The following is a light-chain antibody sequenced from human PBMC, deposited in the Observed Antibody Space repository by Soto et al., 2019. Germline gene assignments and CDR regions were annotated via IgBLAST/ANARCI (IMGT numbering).Light chain of an antibody. CDR3: CSYAGSYTSP. CDR1: SSDVGGYNY. Sequence: FALTQPRSVSGSPGQSVTISCTGTSSDVGGYNYVSWYQQHPGKAPKLMIYDVSKRPSGVPDRFSGSKSGNTASLTISGLQAEDEADYYCCSYAGSYTSPFGTGTKLTVL. CDR2: DVS. J-gene: IGLJ1*01. V-gene: IGLV2-11*01.